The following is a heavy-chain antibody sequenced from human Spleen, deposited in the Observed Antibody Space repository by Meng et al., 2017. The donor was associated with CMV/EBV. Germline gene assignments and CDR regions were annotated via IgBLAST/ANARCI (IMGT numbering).Heavy chain of an antibody. CDR2: INPSGGST. CDR3: ARDRQRYSSSLAGAY. Sequence: ASVKVSCKASGYTFTSYSIYWVRQAPGQGLEWMGIINPSGGSTSYAQKFQGRVTMTRDTSTSTVYMELSSLRSEDTAVYYCARDRQRYSSSLAGAYWGQGTLVTVSS. J-gene: IGHJ4*02. D-gene: IGHD6-6*01. V-gene: IGHV1-46*01. CDR1: GYTFTSYS.